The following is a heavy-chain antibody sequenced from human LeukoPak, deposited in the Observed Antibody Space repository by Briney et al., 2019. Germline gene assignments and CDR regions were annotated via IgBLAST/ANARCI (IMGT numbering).Heavy chain of an antibody. D-gene: IGHD2/OR15-2a*01. V-gene: IGHV3-7*01. CDR1: GFTLSSHW. J-gene: IGHJ4*02. CDR3: ARLSRTSVFDY. Sequence: PGGSLRLSCAASGFTLSSHWMSGVRQAPGKGLEWVANIEQGGSEQHYVDSVKGRFTISRDNARSSSYLQMSSLRAEDTAVYYCARLSRTSVFDYWGQGILVTVSS. CDR2: IEQGGSEQ.